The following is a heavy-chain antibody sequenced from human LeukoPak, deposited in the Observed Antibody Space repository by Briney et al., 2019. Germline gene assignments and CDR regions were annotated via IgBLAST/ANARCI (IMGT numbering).Heavy chain of an antibody. CDR1: GGSFSGYY. V-gene: IGHV4-34*01. J-gene: IGHJ3*02. Sequence: SETLSLTCAVYGGSFSGYYWSWIRQPPGKGLEWIGEINHSGSTNYNPSLKSRVTISVDTSKNQFSLKLSSVTAADTAVYYCARGVRVVVVTFDAFDIWGQGTMVTASS. D-gene: IGHD2-21*02. CDR3: ARGVRVVVVTFDAFDI. CDR2: INHSGST.